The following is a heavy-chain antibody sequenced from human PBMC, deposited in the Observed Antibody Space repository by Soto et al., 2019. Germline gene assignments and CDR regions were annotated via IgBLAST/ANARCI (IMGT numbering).Heavy chain of an antibody. CDR1: GGSFSGYY. CDR2: INHSGST. J-gene: IGHJ4*02. D-gene: IGHD6-19*01. V-gene: IGHV4-34*01. CDR3: ARGGGIAARPRYSSGWFLGYFDY. Sequence: SETLSLTCAVYGGSFSGYYWSWIRQPPGKGLEWIGEINHSGSTNYNPSLKSRVTISVDTSKNQFSLKLSSVTAADTAVYYCARGGGIAARPRYSSGWFLGYFDYWGQGTLVTVSS.